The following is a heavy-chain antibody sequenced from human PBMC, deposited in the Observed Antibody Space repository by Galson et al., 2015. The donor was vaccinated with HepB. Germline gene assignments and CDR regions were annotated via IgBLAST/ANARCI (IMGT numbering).Heavy chain of an antibody. V-gene: IGHV3-21*01. Sequence: SLRLSCAASGFTFSSYSMNWVRQAPGKGLEWVSSISSSSSYIYYADSVKGRFTISRDNAKNSLYLQMNGLRAEDTAVYYCARDGGGNSGMDVWGQGTTVTVSS. CDR1: GFTFSSYS. CDR2: ISSSSSYI. D-gene: IGHD4-23*01. CDR3: ARDGGGNSGMDV. J-gene: IGHJ6*02.